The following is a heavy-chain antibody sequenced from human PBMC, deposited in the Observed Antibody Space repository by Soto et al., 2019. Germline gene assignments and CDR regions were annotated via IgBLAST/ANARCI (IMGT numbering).Heavy chain of an antibody. V-gene: IGHV4-34*01. J-gene: IGHJ4*02. D-gene: IGHD2-2*01. CDR3: ARSPAGYCSSTSCYFLVRGVRYFDY. Sequence: SETLSLTCAVYGGSFSGYYWSWIRQPPGKGLEWIGEINHSGSTNYNPSLKSRVTISVDTSKNQFSLKLSSVTAADTAVYYCARSPAGYCSSTSCYFLVRGVRYFDYWGQGTKVTVYS. CDR2: INHSGST. CDR1: GGSFSGYY.